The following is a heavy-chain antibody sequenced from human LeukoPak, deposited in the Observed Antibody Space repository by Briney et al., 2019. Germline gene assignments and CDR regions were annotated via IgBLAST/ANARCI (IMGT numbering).Heavy chain of an antibody. CDR3: ARDHGRDGYNSVGY. D-gene: IGHD5-24*01. CDR1: GYTFTSYG. J-gene: IGHJ4*02. V-gene: IGHV1-18*01. Sequence: ASVKVSCKASGYTFTSYGISWVRQAPGQGLEWMGWISAYYGNTNYAQKLQGRVTMTTDTSTSTAYMELRSLRSDDTAVYYCARDHGRDGYNSVGYWGQGTLVTVSS. CDR2: ISAYYGNT.